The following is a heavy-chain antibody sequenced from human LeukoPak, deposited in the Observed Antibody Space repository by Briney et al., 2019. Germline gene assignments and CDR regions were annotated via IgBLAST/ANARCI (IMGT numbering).Heavy chain of an antibody. V-gene: IGHV3-21*06. D-gene: IGHD1-14*01. CDR2: ISSSSSYI. CDR1: GFPFSSYS. J-gene: IGHJ4*02. CDR3: ARVRNRNFDY. Sequence: GGSLRLSCAASGFPFSSYSMNWVRQAPGKGLEWVSSISSSSSYIYYADSVKGRFTISRDNAKNSLYLQMNSLRAEDTAVYYCARVRNRNFDYWGQGTLVTVSS.